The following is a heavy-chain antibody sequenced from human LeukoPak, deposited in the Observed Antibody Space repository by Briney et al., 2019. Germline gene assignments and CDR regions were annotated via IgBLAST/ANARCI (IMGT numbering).Heavy chain of an antibody. Sequence: ASVKVSCKASGYTFTSYYMHWVRQAPGQGLEWMGIINPSGGSTSYAQKFQGRVTMTRDTSTSTVYMELSSLRSEDTAVYYCAKAMVRGVTSGYSLCDYWGQGTLVTVSS. CDR3: AKAMVRGVTSGYSLCDY. J-gene: IGHJ4*02. V-gene: IGHV1-46*01. CDR2: INPSGGST. D-gene: IGHD3-10*01. CDR1: GYTFTSYY.